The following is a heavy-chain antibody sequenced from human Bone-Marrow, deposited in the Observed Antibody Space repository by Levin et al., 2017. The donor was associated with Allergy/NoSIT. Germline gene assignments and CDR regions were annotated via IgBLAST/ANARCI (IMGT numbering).Heavy chain of an antibody. CDR1: GGSISSSSYY. V-gene: IGHV4-39*01. J-gene: IGHJ4*02. CDR2: IYYSGST. CDR3: ARLDRVLGPSITIFGVAEERIDY. Sequence: SETLSLTCTVSGGSISSSSYYWGWIRQPPGKGLEWIGSIYYSGSTYYNPSLKSRVTISVDTSKNQFYLKLSSVTAAETSVYYCARLDRVLGPSITIFGVAEERIDYWGQGTLVTVSS. D-gene: IGHD3-3*01.